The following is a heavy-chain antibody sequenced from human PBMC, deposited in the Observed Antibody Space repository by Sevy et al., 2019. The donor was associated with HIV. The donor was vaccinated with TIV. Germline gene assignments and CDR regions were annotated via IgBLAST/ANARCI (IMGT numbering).Heavy chain of an antibody. V-gene: IGHV3-7*03. CDR1: GFTFDMYW. CDR3: ARRYFDL. J-gene: IGHJ4*02. CDR2: IRQDGNEI. Sequence: GGSLRLSCDASGFTFDMYWMQWVRQAPGKGLEWVANIRQDGNEIYYAASVRGRFSISRDYAKGSLYLQMNNLRVEDTATYYCARRYFDLWGQGTLVTVSS.